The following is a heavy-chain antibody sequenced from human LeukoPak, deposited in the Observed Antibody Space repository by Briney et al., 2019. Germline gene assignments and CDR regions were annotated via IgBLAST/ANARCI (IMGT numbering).Heavy chain of an antibody. CDR3: ARRARMPLGHDAFDI. Sequence: PGGSLRLSCAASEFTVSSNYMSWVRQAPGKGLEWVSVIYSGGSTYYADSVKGRFTISRDNSKNTLYLQMNSLRAEDTAVYYCARRARMPLGHDAFDIWGQGTMVTVSS. V-gene: IGHV3-53*01. D-gene: IGHD2-2*01. J-gene: IGHJ3*02. CDR2: IYSGGST. CDR1: EFTVSSNY.